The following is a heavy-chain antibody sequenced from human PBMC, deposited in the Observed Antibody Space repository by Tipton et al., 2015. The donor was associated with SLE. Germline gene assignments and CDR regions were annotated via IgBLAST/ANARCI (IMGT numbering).Heavy chain of an antibody. Sequence: TLSLTCTVSGGSVSSGGYYWSWIRQHPGKGLEWIGYIYNTVNTYYNPSLKSRVSLSVDTSKNQFSLELSSVTAADTAIYYCARVLSYGDYDFYYFYYMDVWGKGTTVTVSS. CDR2: IYNTVNT. J-gene: IGHJ6*03. D-gene: IGHD4-17*01. CDR1: GGSVSSGGYY. V-gene: IGHV4-31*03. CDR3: ARVLSYGDYDFYYFYYMDV.